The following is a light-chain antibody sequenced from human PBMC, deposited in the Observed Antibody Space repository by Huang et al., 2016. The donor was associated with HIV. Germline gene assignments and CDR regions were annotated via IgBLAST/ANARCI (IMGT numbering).Light chain of an antibody. Sequence: DIQMTQSPSSVSASVGDRVTITCRASQGISSWLGWYQQKPGKAPNLLIYTASSLQSGVPSRFSGSGSGTDFTLTIRGLQPEDFATYYCQQANSFPRTFGQGTKVEIK. CDR1: QGISSW. V-gene: IGKV1-12*01. CDR2: TAS. CDR3: QQANSFPRT. J-gene: IGKJ1*01.